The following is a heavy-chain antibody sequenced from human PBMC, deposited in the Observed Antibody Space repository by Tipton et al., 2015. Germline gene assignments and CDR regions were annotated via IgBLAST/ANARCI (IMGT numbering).Heavy chain of an antibody. J-gene: IGHJ5*02. CDR1: GGSFSSYY. Sequence: GLVKPSETLSLTCTVSGGSFSSYYWSWIRQPAGKGLEWIGRIYGGGSVDYNPSLKGRVTMSVDTSKNEFSLSLTSVSAADTAIHYCARDVVPNWFEPWGQGILVTVSS. V-gene: IGHV4-4*07. CDR2: IYGGGSV. CDR3: ARDVVPNWFEP.